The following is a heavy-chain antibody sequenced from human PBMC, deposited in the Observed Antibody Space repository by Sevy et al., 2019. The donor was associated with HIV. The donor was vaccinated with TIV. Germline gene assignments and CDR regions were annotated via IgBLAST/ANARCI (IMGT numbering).Heavy chain of an antibody. CDR2: IKQDESEK. CDR1: GFTFSRYW. J-gene: IGHJ4*02. CDR3: ARAEQVTMLVVFGGLCFDS. V-gene: IGHV3-7*01. Sequence: GGSLRLSCAASGFTFSRYWMTWVRQAPGKGLEWVANIKQDESEKYYVDSVKGRFTISRDNAKNSLYLQMNSLRADDTAVYYCARAEQVTMLVVFGGLCFDSWGQGTLVTVSS. D-gene: IGHD3-22*01.